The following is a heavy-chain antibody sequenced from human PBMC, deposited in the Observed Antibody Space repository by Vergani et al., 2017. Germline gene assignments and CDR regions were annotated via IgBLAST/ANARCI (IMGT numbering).Heavy chain of an antibody. J-gene: IGHJ4*02. V-gene: IGHV5-51*01. CDR3: ARLYGRDSSGRKYLDY. Sequence: EVQLVQSGAEVKKPGESLKISCQISGYSFTNYWIGWVRQMPGKGLEWMGIIHPADSDTRYRPSFQGQVTISVDKSISTAYLQRSSLRAADSAMYYCARLYGRDSSGRKYLDYWGQGTLVTVSS. CDR1: GYSFTNYW. CDR2: IHPADSDT. D-gene: IGHD3-22*01.